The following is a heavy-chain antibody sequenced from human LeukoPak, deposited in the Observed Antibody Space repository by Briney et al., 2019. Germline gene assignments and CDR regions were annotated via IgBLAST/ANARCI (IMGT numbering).Heavy chain of an antibody. CDR1: GGSISSGGYY. J-gene: IGHJ6*03. CDR2: IYYSGST. D-gene: IGHD3-16*01. Sequence: SETLSLTCTVSGGSISSGGYYWNWIRQPPGKGLEWIGYIYYSGSTNYNPSLKSRVTISVDTSKNQFSLKLSSVTAADTAVYYCARALYGRQAGYYYYYMDIWGKGTTVTVSS. CDR3: ARALYGRQAGYYYYYMDI. V-gene: IGHV4-61*08.